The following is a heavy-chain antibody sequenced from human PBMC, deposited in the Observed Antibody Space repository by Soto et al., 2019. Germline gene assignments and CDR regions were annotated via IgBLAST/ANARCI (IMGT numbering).Heavy chain of an antibody. CDR3: AKDYDFGSYYYYYMDV. J-gene: IGHJ6*02. V-gene: IGHV3-30*18. Sequence: GGSLKLACAASGFTFRSYSMHRVRKAPGKGLEWVAVISYDGSNKYYSDSVKGRFTISRDNSKNTLYLQMNSLRAEDTAVYYCAKDYDFGSYYYYYMDVWGQGTTVTVS. CDR1: GFTFRSYS. D-gene: IGHD3-16*01. CDR2: ISYDGSNK.